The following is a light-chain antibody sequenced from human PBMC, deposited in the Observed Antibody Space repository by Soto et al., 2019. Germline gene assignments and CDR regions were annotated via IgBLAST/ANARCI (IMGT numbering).Light chain of an antibody. J-gene: IGLJ1*01. V-gene: IGLV2-11*01. Sequence: QSVLTQPPSESGSPGQSVTISCTGTSSDVGAYDYVSWYQQHPGKAPKLMIYDVTKRPSGVPDRFSGSKSGNTASLTISGLQAEDEADYYCCSYAGSYASDYVFGAGTKLTVL. CDR2: DVT. CDR3: CSYAGSYASDYV. CDR1: SSDVGAYDY.